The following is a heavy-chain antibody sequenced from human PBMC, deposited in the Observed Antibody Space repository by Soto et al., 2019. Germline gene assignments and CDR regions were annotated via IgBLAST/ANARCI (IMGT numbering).Heavy chain of an antibody. CDR1: GGSFSGYY. Sequence: NPSETLSLTCAVYGGSFSGYYWSWIRQPPGKGLEWIGEINHSGSTNYNPSLKSRVTISVDTSKNQFSLKLSSVTAADTAVYYCARIIVPGQNDYWGQGTLVTVSS. J-gene: IGHJ4*02. CDR3: ARIIVPGQNDY. CDR2: INHSGST. D-gene: IGHD1-26*01. V-gene: IGHV4-34*01.